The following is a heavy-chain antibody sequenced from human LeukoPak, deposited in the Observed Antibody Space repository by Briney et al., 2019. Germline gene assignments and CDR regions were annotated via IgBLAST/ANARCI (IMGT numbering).Heavy chain of an antibody. CDR2: IYYSGST. CDR1: GGSVSSGSYY. V-gene: IGHV4-61*01. CDR3: ASSGYDLSGFDY. D-gene: IGHD5-12*01. J-gene: IGHJ4*02. Sequence: SETLSLTCTVSGGSVSSGSYYWSWIRQPPGKGLEWIGYIYYSGSTNYNPSLKSRVTISVDTSKNQFSLKLSSVTAADTAVYHCASSGYDLSGFDYWGQGTLVTVSS.